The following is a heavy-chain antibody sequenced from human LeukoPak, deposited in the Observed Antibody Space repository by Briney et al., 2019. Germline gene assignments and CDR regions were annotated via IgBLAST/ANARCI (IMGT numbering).Heavy chain of an antibody. CDR3: ARWSRDH. CDR2: IWYDGSEK. J-gene: IGHJ5*02. Sequence: GRSLRLSCAASGFTFSSYGMHWVRQAPGKGLEWVAVIWYDGSEKYYADSVKGRFTISRDNSKNTLFLQMSSLTAEDTAVYYCARWSRDHWGQGTLVTVSS. V-gene: IGHV3-33*01. CDR1: GFTFSSYG.